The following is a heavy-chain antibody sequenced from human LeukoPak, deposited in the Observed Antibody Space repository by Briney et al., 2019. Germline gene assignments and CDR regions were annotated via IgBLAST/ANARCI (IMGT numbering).Heavy chain of an antibody. J-gene: IGHJ4*02. CDR1: GFTFSDYY. CDR3: AKDLGYDYVWGEGNLYDY. Sequence: GGSLRLSCAASGFTFSDYYMSWIRQAPGKGLEGVSYISSSGTTIYYADSVKGRFTISRDNSKNTLYLQMDSLRAEDTAVYYCAKDLGYDYVWGEGNLYDYWGQGTLVTVSS. V-gene: IGHV3-11*01. D-gene: IGHD3-16*01. CDR2: ISSSGTTI.